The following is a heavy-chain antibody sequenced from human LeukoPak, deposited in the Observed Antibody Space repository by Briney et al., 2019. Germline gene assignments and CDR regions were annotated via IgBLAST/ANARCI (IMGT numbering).Heavy chain of an antibody. Sequence: EASVKVSCKASGYTFTSYGISWVRQAPGQGLEWMGWISAYNGNTNYAQKLQGRVTMTTDTSTSTAYMELRSLRSDDTAVYYCARVRYCSGGSCYYFDYWGQGTLVTVSS. CDR1: GYTFTSYG. J-gene: IGHJ4*02. D-gene: IGHD2-15*01. V-gene: IGHV1-18*01. CDR2: ISAYNGNT. CDR3: ARVRYCSGGSCYYFDY.